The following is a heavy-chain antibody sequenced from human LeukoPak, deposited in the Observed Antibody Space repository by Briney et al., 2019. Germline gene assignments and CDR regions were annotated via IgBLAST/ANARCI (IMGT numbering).Heavy chain of an antibody. V-gene: IGHV3-30*02. Sequence: GGSLRLSCAASGFTFSSYGMHWVRQAPGKGLEWVAFIRYDGSNKYYADSVKGRFTISRDNSKNTLYLQMNSLRAEDTAVYYCAKEYYDILTGYLRAFDIWGQGTMVTVSS. CDR1: GFTFSSYG. CDR3: AKEYYDILTGYLRAFDI. J-gene: IGHJ3*02. CDR2: IRYDGSNK. D-gene: IGHD3-9*01.